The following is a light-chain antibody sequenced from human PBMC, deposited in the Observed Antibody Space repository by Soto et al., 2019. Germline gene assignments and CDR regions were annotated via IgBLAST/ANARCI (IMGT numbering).Light chain of an antibody. CDR2: AAS. V-gene: IGKV3-15*01. Sequence: ESEMTESPSTLSVTLGERATLPCRASQSVARNLAWYQQKPGQAPRLLIYAASTRATGTPARFSGSGSGTEFTLTISSLQPDDFAIYYCQQSYITPRTFAQGTKV. CDR3: QQSYITPRT. J-gene: IGKJ1*01. CDR1: QSVARN.